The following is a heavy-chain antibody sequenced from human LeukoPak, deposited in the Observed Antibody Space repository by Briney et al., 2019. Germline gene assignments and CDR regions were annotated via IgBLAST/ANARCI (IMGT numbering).Heavy chain of an antibody. J-gene: IGHJ5*02. CDR2: IKQDGSEK. D-gene: IGHD7-27*01. CDR1: GFTFSSYW. V-gene: IGHV3-7*01. Sequence: PGGSLSLSCAASGFTFSSYWMSWVRQAPGKGLEWVANIKQDGSEKYYVDSVKGRFTISRDNSKNTLYLQMNSLRAEDTAVYYCARSWGSAVTFRWFDPWRQGTLVTVSS. CDR3: ARSWGSAVTFRWFDP.